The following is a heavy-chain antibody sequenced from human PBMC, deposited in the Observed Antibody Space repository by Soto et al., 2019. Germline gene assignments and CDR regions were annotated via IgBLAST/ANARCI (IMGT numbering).Heavy chain of an antibody. CDR1: GYTFTGYY. J-gene: IGHJ6*02. Sequence: GASVKVSCKASGYTFTGYYMHWVRQAPGQGLEWMGWINPNSGGTNYAQKFQGWVTMTRDTSISTAYMELSRLRSDDTAVYYCARMGSQRYYYYGMDVWGQGTTVTVSS. CDR2: INPNSGGT. CDR3: ARMGSQRYYYYGMDV. V-gene: IGHV1-2*04. D-gene: IGHD6-25*01.